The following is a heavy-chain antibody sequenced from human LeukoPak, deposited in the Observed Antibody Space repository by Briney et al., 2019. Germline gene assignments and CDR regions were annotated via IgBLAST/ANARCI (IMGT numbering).Heavy chain of an antibody. CDR3: AKGKKMTVAGLFDY. J-gene: IGHJ4*02. V-gene: IGHV3-9*01. D-gene: IGHD6-19*01. CDR1: GFTFDDYA. CDR2: ISWNSGSM. Sequence: GGSLRLSCAASGFTFDDYAMHWVRQAPGKGLEWVSGISWNSGSMGYADSVKGRFTISRDNAKNSLYLQMNSLRSEDTALYYCAKGKKMTVAGLFDYWGQGILVTVSS.